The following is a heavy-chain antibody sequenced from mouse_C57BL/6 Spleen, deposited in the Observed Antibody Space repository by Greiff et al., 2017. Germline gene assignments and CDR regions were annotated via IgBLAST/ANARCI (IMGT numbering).Heavy chain of an antibody. J-gene: IGHJ4*01. Sequence: VQLKESGGGLVKPGGSLKLSCAASGFTFSDYGMHWVRQAPDKGLAWVAYLSSGSSTIYYEDTVKGRFTISRDNAKKTLFLQMTSLRSEDTAMYYISRLYYYGSSYDMDYWGQGTSVTVSS. CDR3: SRLYYYGSSYDMDY. CDR2: LSSGSSTI. V-gene: IGHV5-17*01. D-gene: IGHD1-1*01. CDR1: GFTFSDYG.